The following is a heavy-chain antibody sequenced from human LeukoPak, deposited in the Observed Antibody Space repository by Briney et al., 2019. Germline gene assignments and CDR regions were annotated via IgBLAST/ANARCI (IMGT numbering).Heavy chain of an antibody. Sequence: ASVKVSCKASGATFSSYAISWVRQAPGQGLEWMGRIIPIFGTANYAQKFQGRVTITTDESTSTAYMELSSLRSEDTAVYYCARDFSEAVADLYYYYYMDVWGKGTTVTVSS. CDR2: IIPIFGTA. V-gene: IGHV1-69*05. CDR1: GATFSSYA. CDR3: ARDFSEAVADLYYYYYMDV. J-gene: IGHJ6*03. D-gene: IGHD6-19*01.